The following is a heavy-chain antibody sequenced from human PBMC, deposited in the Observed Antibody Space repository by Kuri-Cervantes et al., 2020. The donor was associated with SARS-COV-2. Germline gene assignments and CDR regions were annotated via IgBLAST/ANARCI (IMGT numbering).Heavy chain of an antibody. CDR3: ARDQRQGITILGVVITAYGMDV. J-gene: IGHJ6*02. Sequence: GESLKTSWAASGFTFSSYNMNWVRQAPGKGLGWVSAISGSGGSTYYADSVKDRFTISRDNAKNSLYLQMNSLRDEDTAVYYCARDQRQGITILGVVITAYGMDVWGQGTTVTVSS. V-gene: IGHV3-48*02. D-gene: IGHD3-3*01. CDR2: ISGSGGST. CDR1: GFTFSSYN.